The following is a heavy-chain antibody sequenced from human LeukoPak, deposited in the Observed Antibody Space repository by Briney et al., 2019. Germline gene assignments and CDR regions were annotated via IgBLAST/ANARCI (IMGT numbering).Heavy chain of an antibody. J-gene: IGHJ4*01. CDR1: GGSISSGSYY. CDR3: ARSRERICSATACYVDLQAR. D-gene: IGHD2-2*01. V-gene: IGHV4-61*02. CDR2: IYISESA. Sequence: PSQTLSLTCTVSGGSISSGSYYWTWIRQPAGNGLEWIGRIYISESANYNSSLESRVTISVDTSKNQFSLKLSSVTAADTAVYYCARSRERICSATACYVDLQARWGHGTLVTVSS.